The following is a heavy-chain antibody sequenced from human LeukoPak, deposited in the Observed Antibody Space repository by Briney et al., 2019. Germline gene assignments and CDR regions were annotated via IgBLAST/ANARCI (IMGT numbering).Heavy chain of an antibody. Sequence: SETLSLTCTVSGGSISSSSYYWGWIRQPPGKGLEWIGEINHSGSTNYNPSLKSRVTISVDTSKNQFSLKLSSVTAADTAVYYCARGTDAGATNYWGQGTLVTVSS. CDR3: ARGTDAGATNY. J-gene: IGHJ4*02. V-gene: IGHV4-39*07. D-gene: IGHD1-26*01. CDR1: GGSISSSSYY. CDR2: INHSGST.